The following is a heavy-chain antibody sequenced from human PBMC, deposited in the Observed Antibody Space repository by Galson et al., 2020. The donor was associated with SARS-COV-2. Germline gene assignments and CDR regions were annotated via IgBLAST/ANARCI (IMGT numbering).Heavy chain of an antibody. CDR3: ARGGGYFYDSSEGGIFDY. J-gene: IGHJ4*02. CDR2: ISTYSGKS. D-gene: IGHD3-22*01. Sequence: ASVKVSCKGSGYMFSSFAITWVRQAPGQGLEWMGWISTYSGKSDSAHKLQGRVTMTTDPSTTTAYMELRSLRSDDTAVYYCARGGGYFYDSSEGGIFDYWGQGTLVTVSS. CDR1: GYMFSSFA. V-gene: IGHV1-18*01.